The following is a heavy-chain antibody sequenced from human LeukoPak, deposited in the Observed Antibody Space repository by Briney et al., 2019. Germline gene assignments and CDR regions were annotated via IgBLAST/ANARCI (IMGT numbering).Heavy chain of an antibody. CDR2: ISSSGSTI. Sequence: GGSLRLSCAASGFAFSDYWMTWVRQAPGKGLGWVSYISSSGSTIYYADSVKGRFTISRDNAKNSLYLQMNSLRAEDTAVYYCAKVDTAIKFDPWGQGTLVTVSS. CDR1: GFAFSDYW. J-gene: IGHJ5*02. V-gene: IGHV3-11*04. D-gene: IGHD5-18*01. CDR3: AKVDTAIKFDP.